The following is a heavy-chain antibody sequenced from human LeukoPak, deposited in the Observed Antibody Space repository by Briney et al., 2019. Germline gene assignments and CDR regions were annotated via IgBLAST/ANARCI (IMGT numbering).Heavy chain of an antibody. CDR2: ISYDGSNK. CDR3: AGEGLLWFGELLPPSSHFDY. D-gene: IGHD3-10*01. J-gene: IGHJ4*02. Sequence: GGSLRLSCAASGFTFSSYAMHWVRQAPGKGLEWVAVISYDGSNKYYADSVKGRFTISRDNSKNTLYLQMNSLRAEDTAVYYCAGEGLLWFGELLPPSSHFDYWGQGTLVTVSS. V-gene: IGHV3-30-3*01. CDR1: GFTFSSYA.